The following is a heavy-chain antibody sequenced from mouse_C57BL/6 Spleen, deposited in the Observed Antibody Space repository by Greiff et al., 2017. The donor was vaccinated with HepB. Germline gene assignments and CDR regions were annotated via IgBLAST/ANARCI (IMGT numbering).Heavy chain of an antibody. J-gene: IGHJ1*03. D-gene: IGHD2-4*01. CDR2: ISYDGSN. CDR1: GYSITSGYY. V-gene: IGHV3-6*01. Sequence: EVKLQESGPGLVKPSQSLSLTCSVTGYSITSGYYWNWIRQFPGNKLEWMGYISYDGSNNYNPSLKNRISITRDTSKNQFFLKLNSVTTEDTATYYCARDGGYDYEYWYFDVWGTGTTVTVSS. CDR3: ARDGGYDYEYWYFDV.